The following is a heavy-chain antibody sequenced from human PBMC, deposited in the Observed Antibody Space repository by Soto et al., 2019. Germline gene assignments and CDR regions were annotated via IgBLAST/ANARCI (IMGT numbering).Heavy chain of an antibody. D-gene: IGHD6-19*01. CDR3: AKASEQWLPDY. CDR2: ISSSSSTI. J-gene: IGHJ4*02. CDR1: GFTFSSYS. Sequence: PGGSLRLSCAASGFTFSSYSMNWVRQAPGKGLEWVSYISSSSSTIYYADSVKGRFTISRDNAKNSLYLQMNSLRAEDTAVYYCAKASEQWLPDYWGQGTLVTVSS. V-gene: IGHV3-48*01.